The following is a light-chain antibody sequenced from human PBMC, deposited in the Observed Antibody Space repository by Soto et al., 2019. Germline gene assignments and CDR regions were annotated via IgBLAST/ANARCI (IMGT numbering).Light chain of an antibody. CDR1: QGISSY. V-gene: IGKV1-9*01. Sequence: DIQMTQSPSTLSASVGDRVTITCGASQGISSYLAWYQQKPGKDPKLLIYAASTLQSGVPSRFSGSGSGTEFTLTISSLQPEDFATYYCQQLNSYPITFGQRTRLEI. CDR3: QQLNSYPIT. J-gene: IGKJ5*01. CDR2: AAS.